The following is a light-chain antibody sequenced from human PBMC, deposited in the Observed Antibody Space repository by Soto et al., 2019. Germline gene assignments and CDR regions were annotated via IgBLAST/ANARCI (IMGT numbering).Light chain of an antibody. CDR1: SSDVGGYNF. Sequence: QSALTQPPSAYGSPGQSVTISCTGASSDVGGYNFVSWYQHHPGKAPKLLIYEVTKRPSGVPDRFSGSKSGNTASLTVSGLQAEDEADYFCSSYAGSNNLLFGGGTQLTVL. J-gene: IGLJ7*01. V-gene: IGLV2-8*01. CDR3: SSYAGSNNLL. CDR2: EVT.